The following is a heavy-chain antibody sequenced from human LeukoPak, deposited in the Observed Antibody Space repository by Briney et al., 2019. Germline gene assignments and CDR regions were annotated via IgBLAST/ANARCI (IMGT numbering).Heavy chain of an antibody. CDR3: ARGDSSGPGHWNYDARENYYYYMDV. CDR1: GASISDHY. CDR2: IYYTGST. J-gene: IGHJ6*03. D-gene: IGHD1-7*01. Sequence: SETLSLTCTVSGASISDHYWTWVRQPPGKRLEWIGYIYYTGSTNYNPSLKSRVAISLDTSKNQFSLKLTSVTAADAALYYCARGDSSGPGHWNYDARENYYYYMDVWGKGTAVTVSS. V-gene: IGHV4-59*11.